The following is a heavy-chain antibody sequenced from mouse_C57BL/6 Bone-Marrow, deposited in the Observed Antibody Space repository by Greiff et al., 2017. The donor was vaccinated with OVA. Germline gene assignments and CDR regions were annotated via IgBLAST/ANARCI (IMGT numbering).Heavy chain of an antibody. D-gene: IGHD2-5*01. Sequence: VQLQQSGAELVRPGASVTLSCKASGYTFTDYEMHWVKQTPVHGLAWIGAIDPETGGNAYYQKFKGKAILTADKSSSTAYMELRSLTSEDSAVYYCTRGYSNYYAMDYWGQGTSVTVSS. J-gene: IGHJ4*01. CDR3: TRGYSNYYAMDY. CDR2: IDPETGGN. V-gene: IGHV1-15*01. CDR1: GYTFTDYE.